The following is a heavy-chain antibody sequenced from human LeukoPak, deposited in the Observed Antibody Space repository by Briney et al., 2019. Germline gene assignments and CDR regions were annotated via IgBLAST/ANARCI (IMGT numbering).Heavy chain of an antibody. CDR2: IYSGGDT. J-gene: IGHJ4*02. CDR3: ARDREPTTSGSRFDY. V-gene: IGHV3-53*01. Sequence: GGSLRLSCAASGFTFSSYAMSWVRQAPGKGLEWVSVIYSGGDTYYADSVKGRFTISRDTSKNTLNLQMNSLRAEDTAVYYCARDREPTTSGSRFDYWGQGTLVTVSS. D-gene: IGHD6-19*01. CDR1: GFTFSSYA.